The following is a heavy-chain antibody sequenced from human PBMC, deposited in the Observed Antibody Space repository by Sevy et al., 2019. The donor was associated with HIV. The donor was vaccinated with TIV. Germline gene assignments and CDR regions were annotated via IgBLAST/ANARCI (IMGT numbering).Heavy chain of an antibody. CDR2: IYYSGST. CDR3: ARVTWYTSGWYWFEP. J-gene: IGHJ5*02. V-gene: IGHV4-39*01. Sequence: SETLSLTCTVSGGSISRSNYYWGWIRQPPGKGLEWIRSIYYSGSTYYKPSLKSRITISVDTSKNQFSLRLSPVTAADTAVYYCARVTWYTSGWYWFEPWGQGTLVTVSS. CDR1: GGSISRSNYY. D-gene: IGHD6-19*01.